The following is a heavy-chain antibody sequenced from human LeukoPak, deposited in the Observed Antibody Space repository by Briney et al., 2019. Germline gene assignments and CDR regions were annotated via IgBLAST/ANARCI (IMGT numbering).Heavy chain of an antibody. CDR1: EYTFTNYD. CDR3: AREGLDY. V-gene: IGHV1-8*01. Sequence: ASVKVSCKASEYTFTNYDINWVRQATGQGLEWMGYKNPNSGNSAYAQKFQGRVTITTYASITTAYMELSGLRSEDTALYYCAREGLDYWGQGTLVTVSS. CDR2: KNPNSGNS. J-gene: IGHJ4*02.